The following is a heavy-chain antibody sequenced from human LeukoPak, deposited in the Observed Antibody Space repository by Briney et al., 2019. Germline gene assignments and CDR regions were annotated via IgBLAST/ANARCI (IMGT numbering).Heavy chain of an antibody. CDR2: ISSSSSTI. V-gene: IGHV3-48*01. D-gene: IGHD5-12*01. CDR3: ARGLIVATYYFDY. Sequence: PGGSLRLSCAASGFTFGSYSMNWARQAPGKGLEWVSYISSSSSTIYYADSVKGRFTISRDNAKNSLYLQMNSLRAEDTAVYYCARGLIVATYYFDYWGQGTLVTVSS. J-gene: IGHJ4*02. CDR1: GFTFGSYS.